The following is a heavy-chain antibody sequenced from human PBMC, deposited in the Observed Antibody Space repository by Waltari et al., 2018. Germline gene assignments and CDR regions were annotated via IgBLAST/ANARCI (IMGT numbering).Heavy chain of an antibody. CDR1: GDSVRSGGYY. CDR2: ILHTETN. Sequence: QVQLQESGPGLVKPSQTLSLTCTVSGDSVRSGGYYWTWIRQHPGKALEWVGFILHTETNSYNPSLKNRVTIESDTSKNEFSLRLTSMTAADTAVYYCARGILGATANSYYHHGLDVWGQGTAVTVSS. CDR3: ARGILGATANSYYHHGLDV. J-gene: IGHJ6*02. V-gene: IGHV4-31*03. D-gene: IGHD3-3*01.